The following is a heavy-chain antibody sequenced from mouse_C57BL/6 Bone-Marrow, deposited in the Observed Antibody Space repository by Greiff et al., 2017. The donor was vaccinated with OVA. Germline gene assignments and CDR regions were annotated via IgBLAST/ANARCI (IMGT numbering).Heavy chain of an antibody. D-gene: IGHD2-4*01. CDR1: GYTFTSYW. J-gene: IGHJ4*01. CDR2: IDPSDSYT. V-gene: IGHV1-59*01. CDR3: ASGDYDGAMDY. Sequence: QVQLQQPGAELVRPGTSVKLSCKASGYTFTSYWMHWVKQRPGQGLEWIGVIDPSDSYTNYNQKFKGKATLTVDTSSSTAYMQLSSLTSEDSAVYYCASGDYDGAMDYWGQGTSVTVSS.